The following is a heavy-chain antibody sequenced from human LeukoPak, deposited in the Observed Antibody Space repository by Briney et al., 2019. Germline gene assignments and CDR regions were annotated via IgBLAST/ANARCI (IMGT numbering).Heavy chain of an antibody. D-gene: IGHD4-17*01. Sequence: GGSLRLSCAASGFSFSGHSMAWVRQAPGKGLQWLAYISSSRYTTYYAESVKGRITISRDNAKNSVHLQMSSLTVDDTAVYYCAGDDPSNDCGYFDYWGQGTLVTVSS. J-gene: IGHJ4*02. CDR3: AGDDPSNDCGYFDY. CDR2: ISSSRYTT. CDR1: GFSFSGHS. V-gene: IGHV3-11*01.